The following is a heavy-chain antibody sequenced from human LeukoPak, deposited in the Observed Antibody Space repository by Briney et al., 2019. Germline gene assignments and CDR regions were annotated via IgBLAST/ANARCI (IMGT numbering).Heavy chain of an antibody. J-gene: IGHJ5*02. CDR2: IYYSGST. CDR1: GGSISSYY. Sequence: SETLSLACTVSGGSISSYYWSWIRQPPGKGLEWIGYIYYSGSTNYNPSLKSRVAISVDTSKNHFSLKLSSVTAADTAVYYCARGSSRGWFDPWGQGTLVTVSS. CDR3: ARGSSRGWFDP. V-gene: IGHV4-59*01.